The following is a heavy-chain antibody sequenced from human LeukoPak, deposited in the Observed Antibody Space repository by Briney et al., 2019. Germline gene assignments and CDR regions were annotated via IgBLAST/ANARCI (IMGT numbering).Heavy chain of an antibody. CDR3: ARGPMGGTTISHKSNYYYHMDV. D-gene: IGHD1-7*01. CDR2: IITYNGNT. V-gene: IGHV1-18*01. CDR1: GGTFSSYA. J-gene: IGHJ6*03. Sequence: ASVKVSCKASGGTFSSYAISWVRQAPGQGLEWMGWIITYNGNTKNVQRLQGRLTLTADTSTSTAYMELRGLTSDDTAVYYCARGPMGGTTISHKSNYYYHMDVWGEGTTVTVSS.